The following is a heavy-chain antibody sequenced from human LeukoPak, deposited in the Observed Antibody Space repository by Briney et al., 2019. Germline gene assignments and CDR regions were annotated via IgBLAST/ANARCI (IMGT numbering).Heavy chain of an antibody. CDR2: ISGSGDTT. Sequence: GGSLRLSCAVSGFTFSSYAVSWVRQAPGKGLEWVSGISGSGDTTYYAGSVQGRFTISRDNSKNIVHLEMNSLRAEDTAVYYCAKSLSLQYGSYWGQGTLVTVSS. CDR1: GFTFSSYA. J-gene: IGHJ4*02. V-gene: IGHV3-23*01. D-gene: IGHD4-11*01. CDR3: AKSLSLQYGSY.